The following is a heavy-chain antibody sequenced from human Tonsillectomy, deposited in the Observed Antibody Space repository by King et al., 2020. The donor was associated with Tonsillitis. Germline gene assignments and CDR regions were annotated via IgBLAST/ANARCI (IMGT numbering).Heavy chain of an antibody. D-gene: IGHD6-6*01. CDR2: ISYDGSNK. CDR1: GFTFSSYA. Sequence: VQLVESGGGVVQPGRSLRLSCAASGFTFSSYAMHWVRQAPGKGLEWVAVISYDGSNKYYADSVKGRFTISRDNSKNTLYLQMNSLRAEDTAVYYCARKSSYYYGMDVWGQGTTVTVSS. J-gene: IGHJ6*02. V-gene: IGHV3-30*04. CDR3: ARKSSYYYGMDV.